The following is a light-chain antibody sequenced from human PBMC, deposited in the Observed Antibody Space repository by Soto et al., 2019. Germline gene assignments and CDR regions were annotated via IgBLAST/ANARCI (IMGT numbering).Light chain of an antibody. J-gene: IGKJ4*01. V-gene: IGKV1-39*01. CDR2: AAS. CDR3: QKSSTTPRT. Sequence: DIQMTQSPSSLSASVGDRVTITCRASQSISSYLNWYQQKPGKAPKLLIYAASSLQSGVPSRFSGSGSGTDFTLTISTLQPEDFATYYCQKSSTTPRTFGGGPSWRSN. CDR1: QSISSY.